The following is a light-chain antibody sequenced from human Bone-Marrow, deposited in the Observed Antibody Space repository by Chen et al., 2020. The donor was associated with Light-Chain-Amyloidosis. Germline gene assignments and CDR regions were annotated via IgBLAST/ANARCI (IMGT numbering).Light chain of an antibody. CDR1: SSDVGGHNY. CDR2: DVS. Sequence: QSALAQPASVSGSPGQSIIVSCTGTSSDVGGHNYVSWYQQYPGKAPRFLIYDVSNRPSGVSYRFSRSKSGNTASLTISGLQAEDEADYYCSSYTSRNTWVFGTGTTVTVL. V-gene: IGLV2-14*01. J-gene: IGLJ1*01. CDR3: SSYTSRNTWV.